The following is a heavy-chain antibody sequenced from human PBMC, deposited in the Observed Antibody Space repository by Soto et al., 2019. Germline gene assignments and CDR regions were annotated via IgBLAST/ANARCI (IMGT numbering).Heavy chain of an antibody. CDR3: AKDDDFWSRSPTSDYGMDV. V-gene: IGHV3-30*18. CDR1: GFTFSSYG. CDR2: ISYDGSNK. D-gene: IGHD3-3*01. Sequence: GGSLRLSCAASGFTFSSYGMHWVRQAPGKGLEWVAVISYDGSNKYYADSVKGRFTISRDNSKNTLYLQMNGLRAEDTAVYYCAKDDDFWSRSPTSDYGMDVWGQGTTVTVSS. J-gene: IGHJ6*02.